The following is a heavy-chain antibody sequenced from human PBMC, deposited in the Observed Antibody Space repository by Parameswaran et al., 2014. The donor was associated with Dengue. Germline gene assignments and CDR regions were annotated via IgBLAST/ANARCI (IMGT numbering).Heavy chain of an antibody. CDR2: IYYSGST. V-gene: IGHV4-59*01. J-gene: IGHJ6*03. D-gene: IGHD3-3*01. CDR3: ARTIIKPFYYYYMDV. Sequence: VRQAPGKGLEWIGYIYYSGSTNYNPSLKSRVTISVDTSKNQFSLKLSSVTAADTAVYYCARTIIKPFYYYYMDVWGKGTTVTVSS.